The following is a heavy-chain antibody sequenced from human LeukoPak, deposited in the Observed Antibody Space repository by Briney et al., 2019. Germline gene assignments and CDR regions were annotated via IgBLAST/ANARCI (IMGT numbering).Heavy chain of an antibody. CDR2: ISGCGRTT. J-gene: IGHJ1*01. Sequence: GGSLTLSCAASGFTFSSYSMSWVRQAPGKGLEWVSGISGCGRTTYYADSVKGRFAISRDNSKNTLYLQMNSLRAKDTAVYFCAKVGATAGTLRIEYFQHWGQGTLVAVSS. D-gene: IGHD6-13*01. CDR1: GFTFSSYS. CDR3: AKVGATAGTLRIEYFQH. V-gene: IGHV3-23*01.